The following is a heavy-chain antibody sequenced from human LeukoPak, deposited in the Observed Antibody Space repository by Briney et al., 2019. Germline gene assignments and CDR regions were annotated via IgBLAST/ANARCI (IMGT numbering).Heavy chain of an antibody. CDR3: ASSADPVPYFDY. V-gene: IGHV4-30-2*01. J-gene: IGHJ4*02. CDR1: GGSISSGGYY. Sequence: SQTLSLTCTVSGGSISSGGYYWSWIRQPPGKGLEWIGYIYHSGSTYYNPSLKSRVTISVDRSKNQFSLKLSSVTAADTAVYYCASSADPVPYFDYWGQGTLVTVSS. D-gene: IGHD4-17*01. CDR2: IYHSGST.